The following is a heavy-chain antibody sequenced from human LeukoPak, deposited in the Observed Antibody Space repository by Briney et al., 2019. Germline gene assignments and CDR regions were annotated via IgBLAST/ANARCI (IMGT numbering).Heavy chain of an antibody. CDR1: GGSISTSNYY. V-gene: IGHV4-39*01. Sequence: SETLSLTCIVSGGSISTSNYYWGWIRQPPGKGLEWIGSIYYSGSIYYNPSLKSRVTISLDTSKNQLSLKLSSVTAADTAVYYCARGRGIVAPPPRHYYYGMDVWGQGTTVTVSS. CDR2: IYYSGSI. CDR3: ARGRGIVAPPPRHYYYGMDV. D-gene: IGHD6-6*01. J-gene: IGHJ6*02.